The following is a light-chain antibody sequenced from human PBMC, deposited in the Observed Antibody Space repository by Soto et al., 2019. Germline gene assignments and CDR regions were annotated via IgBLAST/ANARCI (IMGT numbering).Light chain of an antibody. V-gene: IGLV2-14*01. CDR3: SSYTSSSSGV. Sequence: QSVLTQPASVSGSPGQSITISCTGTSSDVGGFNYVSWYQQHPGKTPKLLIYEVRLRPTGVSDRFSGSKSGNTASLTISGLQAEDEADYYCSSYTSSSSGVFGTGTTLTVL. J-gene: IGLJ1*01. CDR1: SSDVGGFNY. CDR2: EVR.